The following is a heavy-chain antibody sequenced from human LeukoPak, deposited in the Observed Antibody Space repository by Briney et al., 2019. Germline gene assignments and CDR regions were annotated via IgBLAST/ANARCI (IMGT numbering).Heavy chain of an antibody. CDR2: IYYSGST. D-gene: IGHD2-2*01. CDR1: GGSISSYY. Sequence: SETLSLTCTVSGGSISSYYWGWIRQPPGKGLEWLGTIYYSGSTYYNPSLKSRVTISVDTSKNQFSLKLSSVTAADTAVYYCARLPQPSPAYFFDYWGQGTLVTVSS. CDR3: ARLPQPSPAYFFDY. J-gene: IGHJ4*02. V-gene: IGHV4-39*01.